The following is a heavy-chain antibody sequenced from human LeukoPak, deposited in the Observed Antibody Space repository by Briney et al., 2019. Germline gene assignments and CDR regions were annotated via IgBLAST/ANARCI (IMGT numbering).Heavy chain of an antibody. Sequence: GASVKVSCKASGYTFTSYDITWVRQAPGQGLEWMGRINPNSGGTNYAQKFQGRVTMTRDTSISTAYMELSRLRSDDTAVYYCARTGYSSSWSFGDYYYYYGMDVWGQGTTVTVSS. J-gene: IGHJ6*02. D-gene: IGHD6-13*01. CDR2: INPNSGGT. V-gene: IGHV1-2*06. CDR3: ARTGYSSSWSFGDYYYYYGMDV. CDR1: GYTFTSYD.